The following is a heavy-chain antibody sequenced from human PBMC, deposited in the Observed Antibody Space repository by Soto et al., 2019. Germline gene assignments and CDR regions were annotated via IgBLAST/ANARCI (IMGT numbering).Heavy chain of an antibody. Sequence: PGGSLRLSCAAPGFTFSSYSMNWVRQAPGKGLEWVSYISSSSSTIYYADSVKGRFTISRDNAKNSLYLQMNSLRDEDTAVYYCARTYYYDSSGYFGFDYWGQGTLVTVSS. CDR2: ISSSSSTI. V-gene: IGHV3-48*02. CDR3: ARTYYYDSSGYFGFDY. J-gene: IGHJ4*02. CDR1: GFTFSSYS. D-gene: IGHD3-22*01.